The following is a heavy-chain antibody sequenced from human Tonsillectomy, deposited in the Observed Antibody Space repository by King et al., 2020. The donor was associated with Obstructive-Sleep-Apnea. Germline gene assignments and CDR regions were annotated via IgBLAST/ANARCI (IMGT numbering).Heavy chain of an antibody. J-gene: IGHJ4*02. CDR2: INPNSGGT. Sequence: VQLVESGAEVKKAGASVKVSCKASGYTFNGYQMHWVRQAPGQGLEWMGWINPNSGGTNYAQKFQGRVTMTRDTYISTAYMELSRLRLDDTSVYYCARLYGDYPMYYFDYWGQGTPVTVSS. V-gene: IGHV1-2*02. CDR1: GYTFNGYQ. CDR3: ARLYGDYPMYYFDY. D-gene: IGHD4-17*01.